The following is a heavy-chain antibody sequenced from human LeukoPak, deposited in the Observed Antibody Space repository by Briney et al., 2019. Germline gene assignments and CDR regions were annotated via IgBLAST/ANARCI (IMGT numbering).Heavy chain of an antibody. CDR2: IYYSGNT. D-gene: IGHD2-2*01. CDR1: GGSISRNNYY. Sequence: SETLSLTCSVSGGSISRNNYYWGWIRQPPGKGLEWIGSIYYSGNTYYNPSLKSRVIMSVDTSKNQFSLKLSSVTAADTAVYYCARQLVVVLPAEFDFWGQGTLVTVSS. J-gene: IGHJ4*02. CDR3: ARQLVVVLPAEFDF. V-gene: IGHV4-39*01.